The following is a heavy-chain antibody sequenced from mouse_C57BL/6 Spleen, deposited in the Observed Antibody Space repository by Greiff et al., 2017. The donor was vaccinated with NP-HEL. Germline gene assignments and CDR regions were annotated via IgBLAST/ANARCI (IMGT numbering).Heavy chain of an antibody. Sequence: EVKLVESGGGLVQSGRSLRLSCATSGFTFSDFYMEWVRQAPGKGLEWIAASRNKANDYTTEYSASVKGRFIVSRDTSQSILYLQMNALRAEDTAIYYCARDGYYVYFAYWGQGTLVTVSA. CDR3: ARDGYYVYFAY. CDR1: GFTFSDFY. CDR2: SRNKANDYTT. V-gene: IGHV7-1*01. J-gene: IGHJ3*01. D-gene: IGHD1-1*01.